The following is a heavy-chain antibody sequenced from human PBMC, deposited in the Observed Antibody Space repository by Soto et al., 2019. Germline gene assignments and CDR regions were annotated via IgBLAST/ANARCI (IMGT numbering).Heavy chain of an antibody. CDR2: MNPNSGNT. CDR1: GYTFTSYD. D-gene: IGHD6-13*01. V-gene: IGHV1-8*01. CDR3: ARKRRDSSSWYNWFDP. Sequence: ASVKVSCKASGYTFTSYDINWVRQATGQGLEWMGWMNPNSGNTGSAQKFQGRVTMTRNTSISTAYMELTSLRPEDTAVYYCARKRRDSSSWYNWFDPWGQGTLVTVSS. J-gene: IGHJ5*02.